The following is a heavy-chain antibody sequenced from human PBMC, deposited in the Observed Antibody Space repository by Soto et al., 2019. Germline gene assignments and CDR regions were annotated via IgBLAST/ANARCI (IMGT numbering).Heavy chain of an antibody. CDR3: ARLAAAGTGMGY. D-gene: IGHD6-13*01. CDR1: GYTFSSYS. J-gene: IGHJ4*02. Sequence: ASVKVSCKTSGYTFSSYSINCVRHAPEEGLDCVGWISGYNGDTDYAQKFHDRVTLTTDTATRTAYMERRSLSSDDKAVYYCARLAAAGTGMGYRGQGTEVSV. V-gene: IGHV1-18*01. CDR2: ISGYNGDT.